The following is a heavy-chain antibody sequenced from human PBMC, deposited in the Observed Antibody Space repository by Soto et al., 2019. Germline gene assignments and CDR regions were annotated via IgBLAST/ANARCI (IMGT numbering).Heavy chain of an antibody. CDR3: AKVRFPYYDYVWGAKGNYFDD. J-gene: IGHJ4*02. Sequence: PGGSLRLSCAASGFTFSSYAMSWVRQAPGKGLEWVSAISGSGGSTYYADSVKGRFTISRDNSKNTLYLQMNSLRAEDTAVYYCAKVRFPYYDYVWGAKGNYFDDWGQGTLVTVSS. CDR2: ISGSGGST. CDR1: GFTFSSYA. D-gene: IGHD3-16*01. V-gene: IGHV3-23*01.